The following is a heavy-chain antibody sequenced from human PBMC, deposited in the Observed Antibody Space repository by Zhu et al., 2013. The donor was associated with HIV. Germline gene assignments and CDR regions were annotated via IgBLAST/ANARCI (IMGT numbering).Heavy chain of an antibody. V-gene: IGHV1-69*06. CDR1: GGTLSGYA. Sequence: QVQLVQSGAEVKKPGSSVKVSCKASGGTLSGYAISWVRQAPGQGLEWMGGINPLTGGTTYGQNFQGRVAMTTETSTHTVYMDLKSLSMDDTAVYFCTRTTAVTMFSMIVGHYYYAMDIWGQGTTLIVS. J-gene: IGHJ6*02. CDR3: TRTTAVTMFSMIVGHYYYAMDI. CDR2: INPLTGGT. D-gene: IGHD1-1*01.